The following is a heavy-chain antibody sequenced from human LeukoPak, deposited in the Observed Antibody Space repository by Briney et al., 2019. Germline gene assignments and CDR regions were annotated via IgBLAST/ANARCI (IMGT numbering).Heavy chain of an antibody. V-gene: IGHV3-7*01. CDR2: IKPDGSEK. CDR1: GFTLSDYW. Sequence: PGGPLRLSCAASGFTLSDYWMSWVRQAPGKGLEWVANIKPDGSEKYYVDSVKGRFTISRDNAKNSLYLQMNGLRPEDTAIYYCAGVYWGQGTQVTVSS. CDR3: AGVY. J-gene: IGHJ4*02.